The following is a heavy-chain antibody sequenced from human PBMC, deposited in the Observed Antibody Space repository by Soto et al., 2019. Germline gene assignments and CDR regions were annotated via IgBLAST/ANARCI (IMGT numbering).Heavy chain of an antibody. CDR1: GFTFSDYY. CDR3: ASDEHDSRSPG. D-gene: IGHD3-22*01. Sequence: QVQLVESGGGLVKPGGSLRLSCAASGFTFSDYYMSWIRQAPGKGLEWVSYISRSSSYTNYADSVKGRFTISRDNAKNLLYLQMNSLRAEDTAVYYCASDEHDSRSPGWGQGTLVTVSS. V-gene: IGHV3-11*05. J-gene: IGHJ4*02. CDR2: ISRSSSYT.